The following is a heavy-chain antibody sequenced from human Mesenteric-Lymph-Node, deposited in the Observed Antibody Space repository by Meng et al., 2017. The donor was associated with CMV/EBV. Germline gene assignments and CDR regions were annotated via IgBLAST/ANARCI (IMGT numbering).Heavy chain of an antibody. V-gene: IGHV3-30*18. CDR1: GCTFRSYW. CDR2: ISVDGSNR. Sequence: GESLKISCAASGCTFRSYWMSWVRQAPGKGLEWVAVISVDGSNRYYADSVKGRFTISRDKSSNTLYLQMNSLRPDDTAVYYCAKSVTEAGTWFDPWGQGTLVTVSS. D-gene: IGHD1-20*01. CDR3: AKSVTEAGTWFDP. J-gene: IGHJ5*02.